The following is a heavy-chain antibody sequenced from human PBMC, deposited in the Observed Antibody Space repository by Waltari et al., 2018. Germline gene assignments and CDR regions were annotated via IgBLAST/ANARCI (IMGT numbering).Heavy chain of an antibody. Sequence: QVQLVQSGAAVKKPGASVKVSCRVSGYSLTESALHWVRQAPGKGLGWLGGVDPEWGDAGEAQGFQGRVTRTEDRTKDTAYMELSSRTYEATAVYYCTGERVGYCSGGTCYSRWFDPWGQGTLVTVSS. CDR1: GYSLTESA. D-gene: IGHD2-15*01. CDR3: TGERVGYCSGGTCYSRWFDP. CDR2: VDPEWGDA. V-gene: IGHV1-24*01. J-gene: IGHJ5*02.